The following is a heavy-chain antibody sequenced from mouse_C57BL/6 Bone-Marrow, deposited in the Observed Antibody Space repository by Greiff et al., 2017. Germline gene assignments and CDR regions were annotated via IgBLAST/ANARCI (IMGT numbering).Heavy chain of an antibody. Sequence: QVQLQQPGAELVRPGPSVKLSCKASGYTFTSYWMHWVKQRPGQGLEWIGVIDPSDSYTNYNQKFKGKATLTVDTSSSTAYMQLSSLTSEDSAVYYCAREENWSYAMDYWGQGTSVTVSS. V-gene: IGHV1-59*01. CDR2: IDPSDSYT. CDR1: GYTFTSYW. D-gene: IGHD4-1*01. CDR3: AREENWSYAMDY. J-gene: IGHJ4*01.